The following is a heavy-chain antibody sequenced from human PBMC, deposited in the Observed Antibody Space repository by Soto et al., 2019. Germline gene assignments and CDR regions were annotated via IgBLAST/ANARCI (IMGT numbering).Heavy chain of an antibody. CDR1: GFTFSSYA. CDR2: ISGSCGST. V-gene: IGHV3-23*01. D-gene: IGHD2-2*01. J-gene: IGHJ4*02. CDR3: AKDGYLYRRSTSRSIRIGVVY. Sequence: GGSLRLSCGASGFTFSSYAMSWVRQAPGKGLEWVSAISGSCGSTYYADSVKGRFTISRDNSKNTLYLQMTSLRAEDTAVYYCAKDGYLYRRSTSRSIRIGVVYRGLGSPVTLSS.